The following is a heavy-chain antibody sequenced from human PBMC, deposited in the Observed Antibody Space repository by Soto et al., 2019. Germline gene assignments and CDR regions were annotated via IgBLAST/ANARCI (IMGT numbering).Heavy chain of an antibody. CDR1: GFSLSRYY. J-gene: IGHJ4*02. D-gene: IGHD1-26*01. V-gene: IGHV4-4*07. CDR2: IYTSGST. CDR3: ALLGSGSYYVFDY. Sequence: AETLSLTCPCSGFSLSRYYWVLLRPPAGKGLEWIGRIYTSGSTNYNPSLKSRVTMSVDTSKNQFSLKLSSVTAADTAVYYCALLGSGSYYVFDYWGQGTRVNVSA.